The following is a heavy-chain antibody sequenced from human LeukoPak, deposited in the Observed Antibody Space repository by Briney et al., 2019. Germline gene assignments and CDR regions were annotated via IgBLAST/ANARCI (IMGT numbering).Heavy chain of an antibody. CDR1: GFTSSKYD. D-gene: IGHD6-19*01. V-gene: IGHV3-13*01. J-gene: IGHJ3*02. CDR2: IGVGGDT. CDR3: VRGGIRLAGLDAFDI. Sequence: GGSLRLSCAASGFTSSKYDMYWVRQTTGKGLECVSAIGVGGDTKYTDSVKGRFTISRENGKESLYLHMNSLRAEDTAVYYCVRGGIRLAGLDAFDIWGQGTVVAVFS.